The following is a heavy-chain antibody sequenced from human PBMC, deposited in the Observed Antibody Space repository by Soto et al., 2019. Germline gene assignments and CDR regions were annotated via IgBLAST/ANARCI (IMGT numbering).Heavy chain of an antibody. D-gene: IGHD3-3*01. V-gene: IGHV4-31*03. J-gene: IGHJ4*02. Sequence: QVQLQESGPGLVKPSQTLSLTCTVSGGSISSGGYYWSWIRQHPGKGLEWIGYIYYSGSTYYNPSLKSRVTISVDTSKNQFSLKLSSVTAADTAVYYCARELRNYDFWSGYSRSYYFDYWGQGTLVTVSS. CDR3: ARELRNYDFWSGYSRSYYFDY. CDR1: GGSISSGGYY. CDR2: IYYSGST.